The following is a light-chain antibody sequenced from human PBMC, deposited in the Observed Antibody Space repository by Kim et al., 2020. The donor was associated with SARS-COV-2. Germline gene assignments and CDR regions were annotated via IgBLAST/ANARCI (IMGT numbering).Light chain of an antibody. J-gene: IGKJ4*01. V-gene: IGKV3-20*01. CDR1: QNVNSN. CDR2: AAS. CDR3: QHYNALPLT. Sequence: VALGERATAACRASQNVNSNLSWSQQKPGQAPRLLFYAASRRTTGIPDRFTGSWSGTDFTLTISRLEPDDFAVYSCQHYNALPLTFGGGTKVDIK.